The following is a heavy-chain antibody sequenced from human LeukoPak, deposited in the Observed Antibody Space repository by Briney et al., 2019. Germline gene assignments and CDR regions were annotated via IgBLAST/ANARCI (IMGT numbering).Heavy chain of an antibody. CDR2: ISYDGSNK. J-gene: IGHJ4*02. V-gene: IGHV3-30*14. CDR3: ARNSDYDFWSGHTDY. Sequence: PGGSLRLSCAASGFTFSSYAMHWVRQAPGKGLEWVAVISYDGSNKYYADSVKGRFTISRDNSKNTLYLQMGSLRTEDMAVYYCARNSDYDFWSGHTDYWGQGTLVTVSS. D-gene: IGHD3-3*01. CDR1: GFTFSSYA.